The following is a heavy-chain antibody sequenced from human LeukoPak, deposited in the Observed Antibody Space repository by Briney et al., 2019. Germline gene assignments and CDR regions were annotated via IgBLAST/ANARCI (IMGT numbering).Heavy chain of an antibody. CDR1: GFTFGSYW. J-gene: IGHJ4*02. CDR2: IKQDGSEK. Sequence: GGSLRLSCAASGFTFGSYWMSWVRQAPGKGLEWVANIKQDGSEKYYVDSVKGRFTISRDDAKNPLYLQMNSLRAEDTAVYYCARVPYCSSTSCYAIFDYWGQGALVTVSS. V-gene: IGHV3-7*05. D-gene: IGHD2-2*01. CDR3: ARVPYCSSTSCYAIFDY.